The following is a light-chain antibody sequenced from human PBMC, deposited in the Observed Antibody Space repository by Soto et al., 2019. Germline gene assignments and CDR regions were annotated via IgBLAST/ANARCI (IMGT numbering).Light chain of an antibody. Sequence: QSVLTQPPSVSAAPGQKVTISCSGSSSNIGNNYVSWYQQLPGTAPKLLIYENNKRPSGIPDRFSGSKSGTSATLGITGLQTGDEAYYYCGTWDSSLSAHVVFGGGTKLTVL. CDR3: GTWDSSLSAHVV. CDR1: SSNIGNNY. J-gene: IGLJ2*01. V-gene: IGLV1-51*02. CDR2: ENN.